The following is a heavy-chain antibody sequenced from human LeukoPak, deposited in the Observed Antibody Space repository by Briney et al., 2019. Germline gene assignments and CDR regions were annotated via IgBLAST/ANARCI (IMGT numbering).Heavy chain of an antibody. V-gene: IGHV4-31*03. Sequence: SETLSLTCTVSGGSVSSGSYYWSWIRQPPGKGLEWIGYIYYSGSTYYNPSLKSRVTISVDTSKNQFSLKLSSVTAADTAVYYCARDHGGALDYWGQGTLVTVSS. D-gene: IGHD3-16*01. J-gene: IGHJ4*02. CDR1: GGSVSSGSYY. CDR2: IYYSGST. CDR3: ARDHGGALDY.